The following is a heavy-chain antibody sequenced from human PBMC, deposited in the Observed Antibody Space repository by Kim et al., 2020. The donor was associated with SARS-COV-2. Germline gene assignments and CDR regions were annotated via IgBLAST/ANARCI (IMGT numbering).Heavy chain of an antibody. J-gene: IGHJ5*02. D-gene: IGHD5-12*01. V-gene: IGHV1-18*04. CDR3: ARDSGSGYDLGGSGWFDP. Sequence: ASVKVSCKASGYTFTGYGISWVRQAPGQGLEWMGWISAYNGNTNYAQKLQGRVTMTTDTSTSTAYMELRSLRSDDTAVYYCARDSGSGYDLGGSGWFDPWGQGTLVTVSS. CDR2: ISAYNGNT. CDR1: GYTFTGYG.